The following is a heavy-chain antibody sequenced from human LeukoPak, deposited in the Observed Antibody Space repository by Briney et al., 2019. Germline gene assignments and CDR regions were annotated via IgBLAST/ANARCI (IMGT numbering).Heavy chain of an antibody. CDR1: GGSFSGYY. V-gene: IGHV4-34*01. D-gene: IGHD3/OR15-3a*01. J-gene: IGHJ4*02. CDR3: ARLSDWTTHYFDY. Sequence: SETLSLTCAVYGGSFSGYYWSWIRQPPGKGLEWIGEINHSGSTNYNPSLKSRVTISVDTSKNQFSLKLSSVTAADTAVYYCARLSDWTTHYFDYWGQGTLVTVSS. CDR2: INHSGST.